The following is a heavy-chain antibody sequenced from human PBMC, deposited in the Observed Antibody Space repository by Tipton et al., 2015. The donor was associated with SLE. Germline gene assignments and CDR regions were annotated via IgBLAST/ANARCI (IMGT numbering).Heavy chain of an antibody. V-gene: IGHV5-51*01. J-gene: IGHJ3*02. CDR3: ASSRCSSTSCYSYDAFDI. CDR1: GYSFTSYW. Sequence: VQLVQSGAEVKKPGESLRISCKGSGYSFTSYWIGWVRQMPGKGLEWMGIIYPGDSDTRYSPSFQGQVTISADKSSSTAYLQWSSLKASDTAMYYCASSRCSSTSCYSYDAFDIWGQGTMVTVSS. CDR2: IYPGDSDT. D-gene: IGHD2-2*01.